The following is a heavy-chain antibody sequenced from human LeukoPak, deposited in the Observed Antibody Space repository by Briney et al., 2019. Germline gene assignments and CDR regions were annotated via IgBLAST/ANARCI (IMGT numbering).Heavy chain of an antibody. CDR3: ARYPSDQYYFDY. Sequence: PGGSLRLSCAASGFTVSSNYMSWVRQATGKGLECVSVIYSGGSTYYADSVKGRFTISRDNSKNTLYLQMNSLRAEDTAVYYCARYPSDQYYFDYWGQGTLVTVSS. CDR2: IYSGGST. CDR1: GFTVSSNY. V-gene: IGHV3-53*01. J-gene: IGHJ4*02.